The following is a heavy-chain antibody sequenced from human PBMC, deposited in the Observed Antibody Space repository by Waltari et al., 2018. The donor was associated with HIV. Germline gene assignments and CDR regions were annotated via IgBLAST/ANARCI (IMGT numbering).Heavy chain of an antibody. J-gene: IGHJ4*02. D-gene: IGHD6-13*01. CDR2: INSDGSST. V-gene: IGHV3-74*01. Sequence: EVQLVESGGGLVQPGGSLRLSCAASGFTFSSYWRHWVRQAPGKGLVWVSRINSDGSSTSYADSVKGRFTISRDNAKNTLYLQMNSLRAEDTAVYYCARNLEVAAAGGGVDYWGQGTLVTVSS. CDR3: ARNLEVAAAGGGVDY. CDR1: GFTFSSYW.